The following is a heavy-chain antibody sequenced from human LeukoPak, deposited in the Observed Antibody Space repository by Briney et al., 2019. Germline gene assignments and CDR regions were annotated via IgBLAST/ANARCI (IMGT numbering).Heavy chain of an antibody. V-gene: IGHV4-38-2*02. Sequence: PSETLSLTCTVSGYSISSGYYWGWIRPPPGKGLEWIGSIYHSGSTYYNPSLKSRVTISVDTSKNQFSLKLSSVTAADTAVYYCARDRYYYDSSGYSNWFDPWGQGTLVTVSS. D-gene: IGHD3-22*01. CDR1: GYSISSGYY. CDR3: ARDRYYYDSSGYSNWFDP. J-gene: IGHJ5*02. CDR2: IYHSGST.